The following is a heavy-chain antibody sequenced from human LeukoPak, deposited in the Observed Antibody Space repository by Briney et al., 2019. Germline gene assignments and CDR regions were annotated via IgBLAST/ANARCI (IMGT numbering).Heavy chain of an antibody. V-gene: IGHV1-2*02. CDR2: INPNSGGT. CDR1: GYTFTGYY. J-gene: IGHJ4*02. D-gene: IGHD6-13*01. Sequence: ASVKVSCKASGYTFTGYYMHWVRQAPGQGLEWMGWINPNSGGTNYAQKFQGRVTMTRDTSISTAYMELSRLRSDDTAVYYCARVSPYSSSWCWEDYWGQGTLVTVSS. CDR3: ARVSPYSSSWCWEDY.